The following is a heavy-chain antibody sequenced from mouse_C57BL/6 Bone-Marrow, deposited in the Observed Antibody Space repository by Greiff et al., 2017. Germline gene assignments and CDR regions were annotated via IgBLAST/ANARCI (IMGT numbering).Heavy chain of an antibody. J-gene: IGHJ1*03. Sequence: VNLVESGAELVRPGTSVKVSCKASGYAFTNYLIEWVKQRPGQGLEWIGVINPGSGGTNYNEKFKGKATLTADKSSSTAYMQLSSLTSEDSAVYFCARSGVTTVAWYFDVWGTGTTVTVSS. CDR1: GYAFTNYL. CDR2: INPGSGGT. V-gene: IGHV1-54*01. D-gene: IGHD1-1*01. CDR3: ARSGVTTVAWYFDV.